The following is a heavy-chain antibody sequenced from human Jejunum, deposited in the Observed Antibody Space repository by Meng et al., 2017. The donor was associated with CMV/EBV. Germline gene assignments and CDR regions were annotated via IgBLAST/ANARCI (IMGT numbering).Heavy chain of an antibody. D-gene: IGHD3-22*01. Sequence: FTFNDYAMHWVRQAPGKGLEWVSGISWSSGVTGYADSVKGRFTISRDNAKNSLYLQMNSLRPEDTAVHYCARSTRGYFDITGYFDYWGQGALVTVSS. CDR2: ISWSSGVT. V-gene: IGHV3-9*01. CDR1: FTFNDYA. CDR3: ARSTRGYFDITGYFDY. J-gene: IGHJ4*02.